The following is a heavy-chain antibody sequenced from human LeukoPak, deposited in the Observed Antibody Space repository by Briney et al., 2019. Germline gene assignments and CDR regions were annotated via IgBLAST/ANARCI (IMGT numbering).Heavy chain of an antibody. J-gene: IGHJ6*02. V-gene: IGHV1-69*13. D-gene: IGHD2-2*01. CDR2: IIPIFGTA. Sequence: GASVKVSCKASGGTFSSYAISWVRQAPGQGLEWMGGIIPIFGTANYAQKFQGRVTITADESTSTAYMELSSLRSEDTAVYYCARDLYCSSTSCPDYYYYGMDVWGQGTTVTVSS. CDR3: ARDLYCSSTSCPDYYYYGMDV. CDR1: GGTFSSYA.